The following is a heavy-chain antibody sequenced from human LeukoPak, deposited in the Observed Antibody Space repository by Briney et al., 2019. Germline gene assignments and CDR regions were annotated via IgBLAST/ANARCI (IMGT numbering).Heavy chain of an antibody. Sequence: PGGSLRLSCAGSRFTFSTYALSWVRQAPGKGLEWVSHISDSGGKTYYADSVKGRFTISRDNSKNTLYLQMDSLRAEDTAIYYCADFGSGSYCFDYWGQGTLVTVSS. CDR1: RFTFSTYA. CDR3: ADFGSGSYCFDY. J-gene: IGHJ4*02. CDR2: ISDSGGKT. D-gene: IGHD3-10*01. V-gene: IGHV3-23*01.